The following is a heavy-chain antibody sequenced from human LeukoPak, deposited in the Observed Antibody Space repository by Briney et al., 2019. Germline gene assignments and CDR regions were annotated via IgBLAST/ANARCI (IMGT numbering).Heavy chain of an antibody. CDR2: VYHSGST. D-gene: IGHD6-13*01. V-gene: IGHV4-59*01. CDR3: ARDQRPSSSSWFYLDS. J-gene: IGHJ4*02. Sequence: SETLSLTCTVSGGSIRNYYWSWVRQPPGKGLEWIANVYHSGSTSSNPSLTGRVTISVDTSKNQFSLKLSSVTAADTALYYCARDQRPSSSSWFYLDSWGQGTLVTVSS. CDR1: GGSIRNYY.